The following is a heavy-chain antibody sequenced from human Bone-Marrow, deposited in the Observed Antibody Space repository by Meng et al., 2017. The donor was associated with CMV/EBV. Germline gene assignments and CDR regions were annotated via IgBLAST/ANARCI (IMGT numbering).Heavy chain of an antibody. CDR1: GFTFSSYA. Sequence: GESLKISCAASGFTFSSYAMHWVRQAPGKGLEWVAVISYDGSNKYYADSVKGRFTISRDNSKNTLYLQMNSLRAEDTAVYYCAKELGGFDYWGQGTLVTVSS. CDR2: ISYDGSNK. V-gene: IGHV3-30-3*01. D-gene: IGHD3-16*01. CDR3: AKELGGFDY. J-gene: IGHJ4*02.